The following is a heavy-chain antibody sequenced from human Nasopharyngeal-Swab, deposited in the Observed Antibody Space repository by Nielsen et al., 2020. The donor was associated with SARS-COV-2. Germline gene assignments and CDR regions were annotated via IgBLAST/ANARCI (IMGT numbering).Heavy chain of an antibody. CDR1: GGSISSYY. V-gene: IGHV4-59*08. CDR2: ISYSGST. D-gene: IGHD2-2*01. CDR3: TRRTLSSSGYYFDY. J-gene: IGHJ4*02. Sequence: SETLSLTCTVSGGSISSYYWTWIRQPPGKGLECIGYISYSGSTNYNPSLKSRVTISVDTSKNQFSLKLSSVTAADTTVYYCTRRTLSSSGYYFDYWGQGTLVTVS.